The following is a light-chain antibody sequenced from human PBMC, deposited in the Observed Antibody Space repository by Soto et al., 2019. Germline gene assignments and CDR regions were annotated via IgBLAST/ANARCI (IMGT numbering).Light chain of an antibody. CDR1: QSISGY. J-gene: IGKJ2*01. CDR2: AAS. CDR3: QQSYSAPYT. V-gene: IGKV1-39*01. Sequence: DIQMTQSPSSLSASVGDRVTITCRASQSISGYLNWYQQRPGKAPKVLVYAASSLESGVPSRFSGRKSGPEFTLTISSLQPEDFATYFCQQSYSAPYTFGQGTKLEIK.